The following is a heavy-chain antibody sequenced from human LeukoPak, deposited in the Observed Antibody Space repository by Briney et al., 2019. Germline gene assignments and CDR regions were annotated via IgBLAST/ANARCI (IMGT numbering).Heavy chain of an antibody. CDR3: ARDWGNSGLAVPY. Sequence: SQTLSLTCAISGDSVSSNSAAWNWIRQSPSRGLEWLGRTYYRSKWYNDYAVSVKGRITINADTSKNQFSLQLNSVTPEDTAVYYCARDWGNSGLAVPYWGQGTLVTVSS. CDR2: TYYRSKWYN. J-gene: IGHJ4*02. V-gene: IGHV6-1*01. CDR1: GDSVSSNSAA. D-gene: IGHD4-23*01.